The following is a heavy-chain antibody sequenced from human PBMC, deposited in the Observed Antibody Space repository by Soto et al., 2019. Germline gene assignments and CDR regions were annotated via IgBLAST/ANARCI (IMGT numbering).Heavy chain of an antibody. D-gene: IGHD6-19*01. Sequence: SETLSLTCTVSGGSISTYYWNWIRQPPGKRLAWIGNIQYSGTTNFNPSLKSRVTISFDTSENQFSLKLVAVTSADTAVYYCARGGSSSWYSADYWGQGMLVTVSS. V-gene: IGHV4-59*01. CDR2: IQYSGTT. J-gene: IGHJ4*02. CDR1: GGSISTYY. CDR3: ARGGSSSWYSADY.